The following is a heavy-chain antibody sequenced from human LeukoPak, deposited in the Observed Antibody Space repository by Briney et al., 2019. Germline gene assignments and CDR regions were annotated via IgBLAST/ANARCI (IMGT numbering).Heavy chain of an antibody. CDR1: GYTFTSYA. J-gene: IGHJ4*02. V-gene: IGHV7-4-1*02. Sequence: ASVKVSCKASGYTFTSYAMNWVRQAPGQGLEWMGWINTNTGNPTYAQGFTGRFVFSLDTSVSTAYLQISSLKAEDTAVYYCARGAWVLRYFDWSNHAYFDYWGQGTLVTVSS. CDR2: INTNTGNP. CDR3: ARGAWVLRYFDWSNHAYFDY. D-gene: IGHD3-9*01.